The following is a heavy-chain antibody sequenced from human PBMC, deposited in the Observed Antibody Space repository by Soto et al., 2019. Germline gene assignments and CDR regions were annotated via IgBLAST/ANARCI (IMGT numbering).Heavy chain of an antibody. D-gene: IGHD2-2*02. Sequence: ASVKVSCKASGYTFTSYGITWVREAPGQGLEWMGWSSGYNGDTNYAQKLQGRVTMTTDTSTSTAYMELRSLRSDDTAVYYCARDHCSRTSGYTAVDYWGQGTLVTVSS. CDR2: SSGYNGDT. J-gene: IGHJ4*02. CDR1: GYTFTSYG. V-gene: IGHV1-18*01. CDR3: ARDHCSRTSGYTAVDY.